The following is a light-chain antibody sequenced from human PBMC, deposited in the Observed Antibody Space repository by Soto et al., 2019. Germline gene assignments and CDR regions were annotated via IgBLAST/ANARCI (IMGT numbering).Light chain of an antibody. CDR3: AAWDDSLSGPNWV. Sequence: QSVLTQPPSASGTPGQRVTISCSGSSSNIGRNTVNWYQQLPGTAPKLLIYKNNQRPSGVPDRFSGSKSGTSASLAISGLQSEDEADYYCAAWDDSLSGPNWVFGGGTKLTVL. J-gene: IGLJ3*02. CDR1: SSNIGRNT. CDR2: KNN. V-gene: IGLV1-44*01.